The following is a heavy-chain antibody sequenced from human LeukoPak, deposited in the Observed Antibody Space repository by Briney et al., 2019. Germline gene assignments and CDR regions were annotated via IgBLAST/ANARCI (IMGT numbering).Heavy chain of an antibody. D-gene: IGHD4-17*01. Sequence: AGGSLRLSCAASGNYWMHWVRQVPGKGLVWVSHINSDGSWTSYADSVKGRFTISKDNAKNTVYLQMNSLRAEDTAIYYCARDSSHYVGSSDYWGQGTQVTVSS. CDR2: INSDGSWT. V-gene: IGHV3-74*01. CDR3: ARDSSHYVGSSDY. CDR1: GNYW. J-gene: IGHJ4*02.